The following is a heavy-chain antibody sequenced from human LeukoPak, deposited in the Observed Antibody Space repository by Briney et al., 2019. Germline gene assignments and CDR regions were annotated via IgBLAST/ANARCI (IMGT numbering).Heavy chain of an antibody. CDR2: IIPIFGTT. Sequence: ASVKVSCKASGGTFNSYAISWVRQAPGQGLEWMGGIIPIFGTTNYARKFRGRVTLTADKSTRTAYMELSSLRSEDTAVYYCARFGKSYYDSSGYSYKNAFDIWGQGTMVTVSS. CDR3: ARFGKSYYDSSGYSYKNAFDI. D-gene: IGHD3-22*01. V-gene: IGHV1-69*06. J-gene: IGHJ3*02. CDR1: GGTFNSYA.